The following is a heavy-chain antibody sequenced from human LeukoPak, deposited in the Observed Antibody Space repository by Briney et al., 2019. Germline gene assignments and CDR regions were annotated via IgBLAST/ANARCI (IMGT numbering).Heavy chain of an antibody. CDR1: GGSISSGDYY. CDR2: IYYSGST. Sequence: SETLSLTCTVSGGSISSGDYYWSWIRQPPGKGLEWIGYIYYSGSTYYNPSLKSRVTISVDTSKNQFSLELSSVTAADTAVYYCARDDSSGYYYDWGQGTLVTVSS. CDR3: ARDDSSGYYYD. D-gene: IGHD3-22*01. J-gene: IGHJ4*02. V-gene: IGHV4-30-4*01.